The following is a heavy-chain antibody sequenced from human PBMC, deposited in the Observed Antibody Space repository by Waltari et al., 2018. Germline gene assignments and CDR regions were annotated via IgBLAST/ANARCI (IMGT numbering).Heavy chain of an antibody. V-gene: IGHV3-74*01. D-gene: IGHD2-2*01. CDR3: AREQYQLPPSGYYYGMDV. CDR2: INSDGSST. J-gene: IGHJ6*02. CDR1: GFTFSSYW. Sequence: EVQLVESGGGLVQPGGSLRLSCAASGFTFSSYWMHWVRQAPGKGLVWVSRINSDGSSTSYADSVKGRFTISRDNAKNTLYLQMNSLRAEDTAVYYCAREQYQLPPSGYYYGMDVWGQGTTVTVSS.